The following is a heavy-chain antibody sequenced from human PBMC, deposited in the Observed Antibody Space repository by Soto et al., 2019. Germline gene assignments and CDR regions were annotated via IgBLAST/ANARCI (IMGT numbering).Heavy chain of an antibody. D-gene: IGHD5-18*01. Sequence: QVHLVESGGGVVQPGRSLRLSCVASGFSFSDYGMHWVRQAPGKGLEWLAVTSYDDKYKFYASSVKGRCTISRDNSKKTLYLQMNNLRGEDTAMYYCVSETVDTAMIGELHYWGQGTLVTVSS. CDR1: GFSFSDYG. J-gene: IGHJ4*02. CDR3: VSETVDTAMIGELHY. CDR2: TSYDDKYK. V-gene: IGHV3-30*03.